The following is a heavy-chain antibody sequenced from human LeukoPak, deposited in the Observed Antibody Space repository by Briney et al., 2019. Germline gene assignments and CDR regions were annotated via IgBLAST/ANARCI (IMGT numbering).Heavy chain of an antibody. J-gene: IGHJ4*02. CDR1: GGSISSYY. CDR2: IYDSGTT. D-gene: IGHD6-19*01. CDR3: ASRRSGWYYFDY. Sequence: PSETLSLTCTVSGGSISSYYWSWMRQPPGKGREWIGYIYDSGTTNYNPSLKSRVTISVDTSKNQFSLTLSSVTAADTAVYYCASRRSGWYYFDYWGQGTLVTVSS. V-gene: IGHV4-59*08.